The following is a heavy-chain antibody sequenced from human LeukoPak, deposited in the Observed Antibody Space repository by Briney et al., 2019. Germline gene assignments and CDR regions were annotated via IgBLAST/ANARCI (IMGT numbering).Heavy chain of an antibody. CDR3: ARGYYYESSADYPGGDY. V-gene: IGHV1-46*01. D-gene: IGHD3-22*01. CDR1: GYTFTKYF. Sequence: ASVKVPCKASGYTFTKYFLYWVRQAPGQGLEWMGIINPSGGSTSYAQKFQGRVTMTRDTSTSTVYMELGSLRSEDTAVYYCARGYYYESSADYPGGDYWGQGTLVTVSS. J-gene: IGHJ4*02. CDR2: INPSGGST.